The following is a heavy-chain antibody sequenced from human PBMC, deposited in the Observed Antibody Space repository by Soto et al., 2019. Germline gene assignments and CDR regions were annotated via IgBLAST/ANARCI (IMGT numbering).Heavy chain of an antibody. CDR2: IYYSGST. CDR1: GGSISSGGYY. J-gene: IGHJ4*02. CDR3: ARASGTWLVPNYFDY. V-gene: IGHV4-31*03. Sequence: SETLSLTCTVSGGSISSGGYYWSWIRQHPGKGLEWIGYIYYSGSTYYNPSLKSRVTISVDTSKNQFSLKLSSVTAADTAVYYCARASGTWLVPNYFDYWGQGTLVTVSS. D-gene: IGHD6-6*01.